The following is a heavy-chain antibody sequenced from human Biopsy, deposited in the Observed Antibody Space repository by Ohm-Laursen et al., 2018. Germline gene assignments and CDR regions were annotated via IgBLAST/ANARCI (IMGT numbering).Heavy chain of an antibody. V-gene: IGHV4-39*01. CDR3: ARHPTGFWFDP. CDR1: GGSVSSNVYY. Sequence: SDTLSLTCTVSGGSVSSNVYYWAWIRQPPGKGLECIGTVFNSGITFYNPSLTSGFTISLDTSKNQFSLNRSSVTAADTAVYYSARHPTGFWFDPWGQGTLVTVSS. J-gene: IGHJ5*02. CDR2: VFNSGIT.